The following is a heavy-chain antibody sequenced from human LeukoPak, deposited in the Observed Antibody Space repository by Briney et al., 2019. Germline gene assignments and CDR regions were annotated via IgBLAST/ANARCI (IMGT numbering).Heavy chain of an antibody. V-gene: IGHV1-18*01. J-gene: IGHJ4*02. Sequence: ASVKVSCKASGYTFTSCGISWVRQAPGQGLEWMGWISAYNGSTNYAQKLQGRVTMTTDTSTSTAYMELRSLRSGDTAVYYCARDEGFDSHIDYWGQGTLVTVSS. CDR1: GYTFTSCG. CDR2: ISAYNGST. CDR3: ARDEGFDSHIDY. D-gene: IGHD3-9*01.